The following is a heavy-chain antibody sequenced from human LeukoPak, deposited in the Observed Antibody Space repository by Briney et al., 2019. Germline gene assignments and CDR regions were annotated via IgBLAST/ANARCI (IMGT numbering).Heavy chain of an antibody. D-gene: IGHD3-10*01. J-gene: IGHJ4*02. CDR1: GFTFTSYA. CDR3: AKYMGYYGPDLDY. CDR2: INGDGRDI. V-gene: IGHV3-23*01. Sequence: GGSLRLSCVASGFTFTSYAMSWVRQAPGKGLEWVSAINGDGRDIHYVDSVKGRFTISRDNSTNMLYLRMKRLRAEDTPVYYFAKYMGYYGPDLDYWGQGALVTVSS.